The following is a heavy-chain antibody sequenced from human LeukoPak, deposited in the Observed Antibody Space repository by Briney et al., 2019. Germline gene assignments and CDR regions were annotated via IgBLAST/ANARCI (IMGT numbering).Heavy chain of an antibody. V-gene: IGHV3-15*01. CDR2: IKSETDGGTT. CDR3: TTTFGYCSSTSCYRTYYYYYYMDV. Sequence: GGSLRLSCAASGFTFSYAWMSWVRQAPGKGLEWVGRIKSETDGGTTDYAAPVKGRFTISRDDSKNTLYLQMNSLKTEDTAVYYCTTTFGYCSSTSCYRTYYYYYYMDVWGKGTTVTVSS. D-gene: IGHD2-2*02. J-gene: IGHJ6*03. CDR1: GFTFSYAW.